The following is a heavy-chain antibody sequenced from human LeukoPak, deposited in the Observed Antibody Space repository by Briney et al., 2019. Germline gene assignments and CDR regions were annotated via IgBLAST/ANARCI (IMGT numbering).Heavy chain of an antibody. CDR1: GGSFSGYY. Sequence: SETLSLTCAVYGGSFSGYYWSWIRQPPGKGLEWIGEINHSGSTNYNPSLKSRVTISVDTSKNQFSLKLSSVTAADTAVYYCATRILTSAGTNWFDPWGQGTLVTVSS. J-gene: IGHJ5*02. D-gene: IGHD2-15*01. CDR3: ATRILTSAGTNWFDP. V-gene: IGHV4-34*01. CDR2: INHSGST.